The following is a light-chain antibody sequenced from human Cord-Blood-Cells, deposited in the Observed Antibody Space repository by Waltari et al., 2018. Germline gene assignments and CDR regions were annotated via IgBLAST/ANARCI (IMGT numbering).Light chain of an antibody. CDR2: DNK. CDR1: SPNIGNTH. Sequence: QSVLPQPLSVSAAPGQEVTISCPGPSPNIGNTHVSWYQQLPGTAPKLLIYDNKKRPSGSPDRFSGSKSGTSATLGITGPQTGDEADYYCGTWDSSLSVVFGGGTKLTVL. CDR3: GTWDSSLSVV. J-gene: IGLJ2*01. V-gene: IGLV1-51*01.